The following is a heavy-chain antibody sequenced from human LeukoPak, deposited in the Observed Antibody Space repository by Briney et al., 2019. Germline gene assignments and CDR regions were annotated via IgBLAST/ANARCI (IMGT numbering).Heavy chain of an antibody. CDR2: IYSGGST. J-gene: IGHJ4*02. V-gene: IGHV3-53*01. D-gene: IGHD2-21*01. CDR1: GFTVSSNY. CDR3: ARDGVGPYGYFDY. Sequence: PGGSLTLSCAASGFTVSSNYMSWVRQAPGKGLEWVSVIYSGGSTYYADSVKGRFTISRDNSKNTLYLQMNSLRAEDTAAYYCARDGVGPYGYFDYWGQGTLVTVSS.